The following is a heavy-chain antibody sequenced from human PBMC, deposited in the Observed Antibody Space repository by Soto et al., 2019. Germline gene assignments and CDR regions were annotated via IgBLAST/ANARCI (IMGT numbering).Heavy chain of an antibody. CDR3: ARQGGSGRKWFDP. CDR2: INHSGST. Sequence: SETLSLTCAVYGGSFSGYYWSWIRQPPGKGLEWIGEINHSGSTNYNPSLKSRVTISVDTSKNQFSLKLSSVTAADTAVYYCARQGGSGRKWFDPWGQGTLVTVSS. D-gene: IGHD3-10*01. J-gene: IGHJ5*02. CDR1: GGSFSGYY. V-gene: IGHV4-34*01.